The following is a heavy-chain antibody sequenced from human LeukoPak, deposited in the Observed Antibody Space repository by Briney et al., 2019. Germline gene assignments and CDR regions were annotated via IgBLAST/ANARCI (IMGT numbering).Heavy chain of an antibody. CDR2: IYHSGST. CDR1: GYSISSGYY. V-gene: IGHV4-38-2*01. J-gene: IGHJ4*02. CDR3: ARSPVLSPYYYGSGSYYGALDY. D-gene: IGHD3-10*01. Sequence: SETLSLTCAVSGYSISSGYYWGWIRQPPGKGLEWIGSIYHSGSTYYNPSLKSRVTISVDTSKNQFSLKLSSVTAADTAVYYCARSPVLSPYYYGSGSYYGALDYWGQGTLVTVSS.